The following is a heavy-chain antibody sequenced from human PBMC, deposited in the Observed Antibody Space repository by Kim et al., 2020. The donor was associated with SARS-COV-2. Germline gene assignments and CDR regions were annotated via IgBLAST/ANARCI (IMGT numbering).Heavy chain of an antibody. Sequence: GRFTITRDNAKNSLYLQMNSRRAEDTAVYYCARELGLRFLERPYYGMDVWGQGTTVTVSS. J-gene: IGHJ6*02. D-gene: IGHD3-3*01. V-gene: IGHV3-7*04. CDR3: ARELGLRFLERPYYGMDV.